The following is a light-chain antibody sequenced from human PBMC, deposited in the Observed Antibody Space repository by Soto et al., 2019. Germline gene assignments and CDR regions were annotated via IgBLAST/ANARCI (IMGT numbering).Light chain of an antibody. V-gene: IGKV3-15*01. CDR2: GAS. J-gene: IGKJ1*01. CDR3: QQWIRWT. CDR1: ERVGSN. Sequence: EIVMTQSPATLSVSPGDRVTLSCRASERVGSNVAWYQHKPGQAPRLLIYGASVRATGIPDRFSGSGSETEFTLTIRSLQSEDFEVYYCQQWIRWTFGQGTRLELK.